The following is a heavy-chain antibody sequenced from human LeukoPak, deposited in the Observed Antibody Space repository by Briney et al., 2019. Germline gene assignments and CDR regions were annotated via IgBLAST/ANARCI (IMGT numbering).Heavy chain of an antibody. J-gene: IGHJ5*02. Sequence: PGGSLRLSCAASGFTFSSYEMNWVRQAPGKGLEWVSYISSSGSTIYYADSVKGRFTISRDNAKNSLYLQMNSLRAEDTAVYYCASSPNPYQLLLPYWFDPWGQGTLVTVSS. D-gene: IGHD2-2*01. CDR2: ISSSGSTI. CDR1: GFTFSSYE. V-gene: IGHV3-48*03. CDR3: ASSPNPYQLLLPYWFDP.